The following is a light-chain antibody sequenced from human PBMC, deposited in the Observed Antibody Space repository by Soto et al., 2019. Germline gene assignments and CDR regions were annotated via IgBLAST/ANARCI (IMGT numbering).Light chain of an antibody. CDR2: AAS. Sequence: DIQLTQSPSFLSASVGDRVTITCRASQGISSYLAWYQQKPGKAPKLLIYAASTLQSGVPSRFSGSGSGTEFNLTISSLQPEDCATYYCQHLNSYPLTFGGGTKVEIK. J-gene: IGKJ4*01. V-gene: IGKV1-9*01. CDR1: QGISSY. CDR3: QHLNSYPLT.